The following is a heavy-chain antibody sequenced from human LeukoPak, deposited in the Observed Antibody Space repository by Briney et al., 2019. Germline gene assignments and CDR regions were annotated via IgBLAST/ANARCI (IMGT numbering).Heavy chain of an antibody. CDR1: GGSISSHF. Sequence: PSETLSLTCTVSGGSISSHFWSWVRQPPGKVLELIAYIYSTGNINYNPSLKSRVSMSVDTSKNQFSLNLNSVTAADTAVYYCARGNVNTAWNYFGMDVWGQGTTVTVSS. V-gene: IGHV4-59*11. D-gene: IGHD5-18*01. CDR2: IYSTGNI. J-gene: IGHJ6*02. CDR3: ARGNVNTAWNYFGMDV.